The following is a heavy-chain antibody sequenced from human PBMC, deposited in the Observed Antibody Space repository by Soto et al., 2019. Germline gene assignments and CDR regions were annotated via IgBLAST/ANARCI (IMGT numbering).Heavy chain of an antibody. CDR3: ARDILSVGPRANDAFDV. V-gene: IGHV1-3*01. CDR1: GFSFSDNL. D-gene: IGHD2-8*02. CDR2: INPDNGNT. Sequence: QVQLVQSGAEVRKPGASVNISCRASGFSFSDNLINWVRQAPGQSLEWMGWINPDNGNTSYSQTFQGGVTISRHSSASIAYVEVSDLTSEDTAVYYWARDILSVGPRANDAFDVWGQGTMVTVSS. J-gene: IGHJ3*01.